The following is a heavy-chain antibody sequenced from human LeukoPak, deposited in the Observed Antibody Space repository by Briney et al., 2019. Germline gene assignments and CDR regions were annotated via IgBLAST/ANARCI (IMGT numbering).Heavy chain of an antibody. Sequence: SVKVSCKASGGTFSSYAISWVRQAPGQGLEWMGGIIPIFGTANYAQKFQGRVTITTDESTSTAYMELSSLRSEDTAVYYCVRGGIAVAFFDYWGRGTLVTVS. V-gene: IGHV1-69*05. J-gene: IGHJ4*02. CDR3: VRGGIAVAFFDY. CDR2: IIPIFGTA. CDR1: GGTFSSYA. D-gene: IGHD6-19*01.